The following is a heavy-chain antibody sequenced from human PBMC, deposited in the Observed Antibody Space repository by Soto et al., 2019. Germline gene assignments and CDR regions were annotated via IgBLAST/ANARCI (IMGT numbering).Heavy chain of an antibody. V-gene: IGHV1-69*08. D-gene: IGHD6-13*01. CDR2: IIPILGIA. Sequence: QVQLVQSGAEVKKPGSSVKVSCKASGGTFSSYTISWVRQALGQGLEWMGRIIPILGIANYAQKFQGRVTITADKSTSTAYMELSSLRSEDTAVYYCARDPIAAAGTPYWGQGTLVTVSS. CDR3: ARDPIAAAGTPY. J-gene: IGHJ4*02. CDR1: GGTFSSYT.